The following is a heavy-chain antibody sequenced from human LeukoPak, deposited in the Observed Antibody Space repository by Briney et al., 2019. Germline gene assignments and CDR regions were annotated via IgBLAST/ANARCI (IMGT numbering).Heavy chain of an antibody. V-gene: IGHV3-23*01. CDR1: RFAFSTYA. CDR2: ISGSGGST. Sequence: GGSLRLSCGASRFAFSTYAMSWVRQAPTKGLEWVSAISGSGGSTYYADSVKGRFTISRDNSKNTLYLQMNSLRAEDTAVYYCAKEQWLVRQGYFDYWGQGTLVTVSS. CDR3: AKEQWLVRQGYFDY. J-gene: IGHJ4*02. D-gene: IGHD6-19*01.